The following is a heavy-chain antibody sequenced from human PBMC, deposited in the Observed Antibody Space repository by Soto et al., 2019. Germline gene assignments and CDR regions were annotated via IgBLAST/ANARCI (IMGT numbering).Heavy chain of an antibody. J-gene: IGHJ4*02. CDR3: AREWLGGAGAYYVDY. Sequence: QLQLQESGPGLVKPSETLSLTCTVSGGSVDISSNYWGWIRQAPGKGLEWIANIYYSGSTYYNPSLRGRTTISAATSKNQFSLKLSSVTAADTAVYYCAREWLGGAGAYYVDYWGQGTLVTVSS. CDR1: GGSVDISSNY. CDR2: IYYSGST. V-gene: IGHV4-39*01. D-gene: IGHD3-3*01.